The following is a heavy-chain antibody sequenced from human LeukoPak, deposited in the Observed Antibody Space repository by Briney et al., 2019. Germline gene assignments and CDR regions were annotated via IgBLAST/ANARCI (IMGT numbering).Heavy chain of an antibody. J-gene: IGHJ1*01. CDR1: GGSIRSYY. CDR2: IYYSRST. Sequence: SETLSLTCTVSGGSIRSYYWSWIRQPPGKGLEWIGYIYYSRSTNYNPSLKSRVTISVDTSKNQFSLKLSSVTAADTAVYYCARGYCSSTICFQYFHHWGQGTLVTVSS. CDR3: ARGYCSSTICFQYFHH. V-gene: IGHV4-59*08. D-gene: IGHD2-2*01.